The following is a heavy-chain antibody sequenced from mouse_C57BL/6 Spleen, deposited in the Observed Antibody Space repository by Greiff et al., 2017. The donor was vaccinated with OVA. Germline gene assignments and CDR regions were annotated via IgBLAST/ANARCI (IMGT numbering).Heavy chain of an antibody. J-gene: IGHJ3*01. D-gene: IGHD2-5*01. V-gene: IGHV1-5*01. CDR1: GYTFTSYW. CDR2: IYPGNSDT. Sequence: VHVKQSGTVLARPGASVKMSCKTSGYTFTSYWMHWVKQRPGQGLEWIGAIYPGNSDTSYNQKFKGKAKLTAVTSASTAYMELSSLTNEDSAVYYCTSSYYSNNWFAYWGQGTLVTVSA. CDR3: TSSYYSNNWFAY.